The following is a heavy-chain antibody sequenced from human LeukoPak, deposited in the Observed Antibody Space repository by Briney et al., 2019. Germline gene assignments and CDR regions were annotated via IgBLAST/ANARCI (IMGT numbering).Heavy chain of an antibody. CDR1: GFTVSSNY. V-gene: IGHV3-53*01. CDR2: IYSGGST. J-gene: IGHJ4*02. Sequence: GGSLRLSCAVSGFTVSSNYMSWVRQAPGKGLEWVSVIYSGGSTYYADSVKGRFTISRDNSKNTLYLQMNSLRAEDTAVYYCASQGGALVDYWGQGTLVTVSS. CDR3: ASQGGALVDY. D-gene: IGHD3-16*01.